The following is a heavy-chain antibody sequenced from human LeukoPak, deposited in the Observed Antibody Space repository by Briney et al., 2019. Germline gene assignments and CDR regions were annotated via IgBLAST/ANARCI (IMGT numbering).Heavy chain of an antibody. J-gene: IGHJ4*02. CDR3: ATGASNYFDY. D-gene: IGHD1-14*01. CDR1: GFTFSSYA. Sequence: GGSLRLSCAASGFTFSSYAMHWVRQAPGKGLEWVAVISYDGSNKYYADSVKGRFTISRDNSKNTLYLQMNSLRAEDTAVYYCATGASNYFDYWGQGTLVTVSS. V-gene: IGHV3-30*04. CDR2: ISYDGSNK.